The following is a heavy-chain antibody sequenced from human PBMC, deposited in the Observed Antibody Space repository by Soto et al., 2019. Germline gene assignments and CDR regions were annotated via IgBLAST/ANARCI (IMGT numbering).Heavy chain of an antibody. CDR3: ARDRVDDILTASGLKNYYSGMDV. D-gene: IGHD3-9*01. Sequence: ASVKVSCKASGYTFTSYDINWVRQATGQGLEWMGWMNPNSGNTGYAQKFQGRVTMTRNTSISTAYMELSSLRSEDTAVYYCARDRVDDILTASGLKNYYSGMDVWGQGTTVTVSS. CDR2: MNPNSGNT. J-gene: IGHJ6*02. V-gene: IGHV1-8*01. CDR1: GYTFTSYD.